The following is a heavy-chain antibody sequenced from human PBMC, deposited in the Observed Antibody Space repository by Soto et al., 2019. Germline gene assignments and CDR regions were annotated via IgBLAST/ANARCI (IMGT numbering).Heavy chain of an antibody. CDR1: GGSISSYY. D-gene: IGHD5-18*01. J-gene: IGHJ4*02. V-gene: IGHV4-59*01. CDR2: IYYSGST. CDR3: ARGGPGYSYGLDY. Sequence: SETLSLTCTVSGGSISSYYWSWIRQPPGKGLEWIGYIYYSGSTNYNPSLKSRVTISVDTSKNQFSLKLSSVTAADTAVYYCARGGPGYSYGLDYWGQGTLVTVSS.